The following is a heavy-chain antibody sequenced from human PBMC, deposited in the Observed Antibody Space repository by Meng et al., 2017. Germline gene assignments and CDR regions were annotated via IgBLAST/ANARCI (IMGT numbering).Heavy chain of an antibody. CDR1: GFTFSSYE. Sequence: GESLKISCAASGFTFSSYEMNRVRQAPGKGLEWVSYISSSGSTIYYADSVKGRFTISRDNAKNSLYLQMNSLRAEDTAVYYCARSTISGSYYYYGMDVWGQGTTVTVSS. V-gene: IGHV3-48*03. CDR2: ISSSGSTI. J-gene: IGHJ6*02. D-gene: IGHD3-3*01. CDR3: ARSTISGSYYYYGMDV.